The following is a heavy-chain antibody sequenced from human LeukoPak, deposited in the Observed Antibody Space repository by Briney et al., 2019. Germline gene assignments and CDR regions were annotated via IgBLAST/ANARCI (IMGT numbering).Heavy chain of an antibody. D-gene: IGHD4-23*01. CDR2: VFYTGST. CDR3: ARIGFGANSHLKWFFDL. V-gene: IGHV4-39*01. Sequence: PSETLSLTCTVSGDSTGSNPSYWAWIRQPPGKGLEWIGSVFYTGSTYLNPSLQSRVTISVDTSKNQFSLILTSVTAAETALYYCARIGFGANSHLKWFFDLWGRGTQVTVSS. CDR1: GDSTGSNPSY. J-gene: IGHJ2*01.